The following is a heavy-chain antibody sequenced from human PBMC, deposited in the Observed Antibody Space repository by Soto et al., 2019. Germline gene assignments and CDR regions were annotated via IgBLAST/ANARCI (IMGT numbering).Heavy chain of an antibody. V-gene: IGHV3-23*01. D-gene: IGHD2-8*01. CDR3: AKDATGGRSVLMVYAGDY. Sequence: GGSLRLSCAASGFTFSSYAMSWVRQAPGKGLEWVSAISGSGGSTYYADSVKGRFTISRDNSKNTLYLQMNSLRAEDTAVYYCAKDATGGRSVLMVYAGDYWGQGTLVTVSS. CDR1: GFTFSSYA. J-gene: IGHJ4*02. CDR2: ISGSGGST.